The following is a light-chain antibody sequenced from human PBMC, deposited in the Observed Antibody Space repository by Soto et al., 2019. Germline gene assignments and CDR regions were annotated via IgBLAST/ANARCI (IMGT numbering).Light chain of an antibody. CDR1: QSVRSN. J-gene: IGKJ2*03. CDR3: QQYGHWPLYS. Sequence: EIVMTQSPATLSVSPGERATLSCRASQSVRSNVAWYQQKPGQAPRLLIYSTSIRATGVPARFSGSGSGTEFTLTIGSLQSEDFAVYYCQQYGHWPLYSFGQGTKLEIK. V-gene: IGKV3-15*01. CDR2: STS.